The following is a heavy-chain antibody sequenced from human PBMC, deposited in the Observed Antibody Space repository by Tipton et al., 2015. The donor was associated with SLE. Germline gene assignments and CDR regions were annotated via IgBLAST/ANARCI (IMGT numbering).Heavy chain of an antibody. D-gene: IGHD4-17*01. CDR1: GGSISSHY. Sequence: TLSLTCTVSGGSISSHYWSWIRQPPGKGLEWIGYIYYSMTTNYNPSLKSRVTISVDTSKNQFSLKLSSVTAADTAVYYCARDRTVSSPFFDYWGQGTLVTVSS. J-gene: IGHJ4*02. CDR2: IYYSMTT. V-gene: IGHV4-59*11. CDR3: ARDRTVSSPFFDY.